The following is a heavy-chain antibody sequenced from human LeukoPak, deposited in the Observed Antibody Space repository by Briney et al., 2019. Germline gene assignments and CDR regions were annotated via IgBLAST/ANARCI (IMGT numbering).Heavy chain of an antibody. CDR1: GGTFSSYA. J-gene: IGHJ4*02. Sequence: SVKVSYKASGGTFSSYAISWVRQAPGQGLEWMGGIIPIFGTANYAQKFQGRVTITADKSTSTAYMELSSLRSEDTAVYYCARERGCSSTSCPYYFDYWGQGTLVTVSS. D-gene: IGHD2-2*01. V-gene: IGHV1-69*06. CDR2: IIPIFGTA. CDR3: ARERGCSSTSCPYYFDY.